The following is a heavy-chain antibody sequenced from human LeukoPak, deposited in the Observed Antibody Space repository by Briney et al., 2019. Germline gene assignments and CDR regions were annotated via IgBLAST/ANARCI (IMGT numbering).Heavy chain of an antibody. CDR3: ASSSSWYERDYYYYYGMDV. Sequence: GASVKVSCKASGYTFTGYYMHWVRQAPGQGLEWMGGINPNSGGTNYAQKFQGRVTMTRDTSISTAYMELSRLRSDDTAVYYCASSSSWYERDYYYYYGMDVWGQGTTVTVSS. CDR1: GYTFTGYY. V-gene: IGHV1-2*02. CDR2: INPNSGGT. D-gene: IGHD6-13*01. J-gene: IGHJ6*02.